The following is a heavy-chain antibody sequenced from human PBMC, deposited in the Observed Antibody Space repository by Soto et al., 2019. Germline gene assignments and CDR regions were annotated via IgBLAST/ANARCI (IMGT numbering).Heavy chain of an antibody. Sequence: QVQLVQSGAEVKKPGASVKVSCKASGYTFTTYDINWVRQATGQGLEWMGYMNPNSGNTGYAQNFQDRVTMTWNTSISTSYMELSTLKAEDTAVYYCATESRRDGSWGQGTQVTVSS. J-gene: IGHJ5*02. CDR2: MNPNSGNT. CDR3: ATESRRDGS. CDR1: GYTFTTYD. V-gene: IGHV1-8*01. D-gene: IGHD5-12*01.